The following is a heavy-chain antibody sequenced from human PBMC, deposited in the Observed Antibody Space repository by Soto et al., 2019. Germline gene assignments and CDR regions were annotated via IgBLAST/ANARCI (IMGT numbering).Heavy chain of an antibody. D-gene: IGHD6-13*01. CDR3: ARDSYREQQLLLSPETPRYYCYYMAV. J-gene: IGHJ6*03. V-gene: IGHV4-59*01. Sequence: PSETLSLTSPVAGGSISSYYWSWIRQPPGKGLEWIGYIYHSGSTNYNPSLKSRVTISVDTSKNQFSLKLSSVTAADTAVYYCARDSYREQQLLLSPETPRYYCYYMAVGGKGTTVTVSS. CDR1: GGSISSYY. CDR2: IYHSGST.